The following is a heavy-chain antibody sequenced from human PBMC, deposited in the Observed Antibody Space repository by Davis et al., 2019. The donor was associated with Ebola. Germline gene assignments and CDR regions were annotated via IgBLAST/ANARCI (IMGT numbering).Heavy chain of an antibody. CDR3: ASFGYTSSATEL. J-gene: IGHJ4*02. CDR1: GGSISSSSYY. CDR2: IYYSGST. Sequence: PSETLSLTCTVSGGSISSSSYYWGWIRQPPGKGLEWIGSIYYSGSTYYNPSLKSRVTISVDTSKNQFSLKLSSVTAADTAVYFCASFGYTSSATELWGQGTLVSVSS. V-gene: IGHV4-39*01. D-gene: IGHD5-12*01.